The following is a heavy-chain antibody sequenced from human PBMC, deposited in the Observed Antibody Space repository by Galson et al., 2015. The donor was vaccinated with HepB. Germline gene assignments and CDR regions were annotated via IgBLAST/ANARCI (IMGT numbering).Heavy chain of an antibody. CDR3: ARDKSGSIRY. CDR1: GFTFSDYY. D-gene: IGHD3-10*01. Sequence: SLRLSCAASGFTFSDYYMSWVRQAPGKGLEWISIISWSGDTTYYTDSVKGRFTISRDNAKNSLSLQMNSLRVEDTAVYYCARDKSGSIRYWGQGSLVTVSS. J-gene: IGHJ1*01. CDR2: ISWSGDTT. V-gene: IGHV3-11*01.